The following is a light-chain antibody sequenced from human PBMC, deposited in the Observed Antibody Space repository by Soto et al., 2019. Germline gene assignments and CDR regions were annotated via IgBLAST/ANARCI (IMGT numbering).Light chain of an antibody. CDR2: GNT. V-gene: IGLV1-40*01. CDR1: SNIETDYD. CDR3: QSYDNSLHGYF. Sequence: QLVLTQPPSVSGAPGQRVTISCSSNIETDYDVHWYQQLPETAPRLLIHGNTNRPSGVPDRFSGSKSGTSASLAITGLQAEDEADYYCQSYDNSLHGYFFGTGTKLTVL. J-gene: IGLJ1*01.